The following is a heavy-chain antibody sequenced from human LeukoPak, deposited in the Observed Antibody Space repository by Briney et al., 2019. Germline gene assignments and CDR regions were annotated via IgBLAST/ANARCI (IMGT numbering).Heavy chain of an antibody. J-gene: IGHJ3*02. CDR2: ISSSSSYI. CDR1: GFTFSSYS. Sequence: GGSLRLSCAASGFTFSSYSMNWVRQAPGKGLEWVSSISSSSSYIYYADSVKGRFTISRDNAKNSLYLQMNSLRAEDTAVYYCARDLRADYYDSSGYLAFDIWGQGTMVTVSS. D-gene: IGHD3-22*01. V-gene: IGHV3-21*01. CDR3: ARDLRADYYDSSGYLAFDI.